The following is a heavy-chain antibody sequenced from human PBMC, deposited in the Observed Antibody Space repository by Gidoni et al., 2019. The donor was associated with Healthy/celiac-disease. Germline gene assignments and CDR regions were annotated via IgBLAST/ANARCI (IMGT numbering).Heavy chain of an antibody. D-gene: IGHD2-2*01. CDR2: IYYSGGT. J-gene: IGHJ6*02. CDR3: ARDFVVVPSRVYYGMDV. CDR1: GGSISSSSYY. V-gene: IGHV4-39*01. Sequence: QLQLQESGPGLVKPSETLSLTCTVSGGSISSSSYYWGWIRQPPGTGLEWIGSIYYSGGTYYNPSLKSRVTISVDTSKNQFSRKLSSVTAADTAVYYCARDFVVVPSRVYYGMDVWGQGTTVTVSS.